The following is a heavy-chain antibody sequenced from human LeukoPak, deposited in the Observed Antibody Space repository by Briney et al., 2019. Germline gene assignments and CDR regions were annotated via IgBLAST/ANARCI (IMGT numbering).Heavy chain of an antibody. CDR3: ARDGCSTSCYLSGEYFQH. Sequence: PGGSLRLSCAASGFTLSAYTMNWVRQSPGKGLEWVSTISSSSTIYYADSVKGRFTISRDNAKNSLYLQMNSLRAEDTAVYYCARDGCSTSCYLSGEYFQHWGQGTLVTVSS. CDR2: ISSSSTI. J-gene: IGHJ1*01. CDR1: GFTLSAYT. D-gene: IGHD2-2*01. V-gene: IGHV3-69-1*01.